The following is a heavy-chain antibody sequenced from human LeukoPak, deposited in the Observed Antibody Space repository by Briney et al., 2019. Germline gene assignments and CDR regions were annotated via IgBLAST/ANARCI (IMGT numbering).Heavy chain of an antibody. J-gene: IGHJ4*02. V-gene: IGHV4-61*05. CDR3: ASGGATYFDY. Sequence: PSETLSLTCTVSGGSISSSSYYWGWIRQPPGKGLEWIGYIYYSGSTNYNPSLKSRVTISVDTSKNQFSLKLSSVTAADTAVYYCASGGATYFDYWGQGTLVTVSS. D-gene: IGHD1-26*01. CDR2: IYYSGST. CDR1: GGSISSSSYY.